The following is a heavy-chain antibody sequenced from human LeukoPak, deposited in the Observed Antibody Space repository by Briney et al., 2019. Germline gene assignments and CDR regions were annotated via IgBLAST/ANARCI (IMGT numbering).Heavy chain of an antibody. CDR3: ARADDVLLWFGELPT. CDR2: MNPNSGNT. CDR1: GYTFTGKY. J-gene: IGHJ4*02. Sequence: ASVKVSCKAFGYTFTGKYIHWVRQAPGQGLEWMGWMNPNSGNTGYAQKFQGRVTMTRNTSISTAYMELSSLRSEDTAVYYCARADDVLLWFGELPTWGQGTLVTVSS. V-gene: IGHV1-8*02. D-gene: IGHD3-10*01.